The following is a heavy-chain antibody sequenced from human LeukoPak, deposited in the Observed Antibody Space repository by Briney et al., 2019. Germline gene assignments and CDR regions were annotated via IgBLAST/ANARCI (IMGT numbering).Heavy chain of an antibody. CDR3: ARDNGDSSVNWYFDL. Sequence: SETLSLTCAVYGGSFSGYYWSWIRQPPGKGLEWIGEINHSGSTNYNPSLKSRVTISVDTSKNQFSLKLSSVTAADTAVYYCARDNGDSSVNWYFDLWGRGTLVTVSS. CDR1: GGSFSGYY. J-gene: IGHJ2*01. D-gene: IGHD6-19*01. CDR2: INHSGST. V-gene: IGHV4-34*01.